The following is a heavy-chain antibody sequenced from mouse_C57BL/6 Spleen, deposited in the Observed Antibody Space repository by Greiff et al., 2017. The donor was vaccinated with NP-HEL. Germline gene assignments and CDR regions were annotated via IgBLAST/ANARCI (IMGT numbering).Heavy chain of an antibody. V-gene: IGHV1-69*01. Sequence: VQLQQSGAELVMPGASVKLSCKASGYTFTSYWMPWVKQRPGQGLEWIGEIDPSDSYTNYNQKFKGKSTLTVDKSSSTAYMQLSSLTSEDSAVYYCAREGAMDYWGQGTSVTVSS. CDR3: AREGAMDY. CDR2: IDPSDSYT. J-gene: IGHJ4*01. CDR1: GYTFTSYW.